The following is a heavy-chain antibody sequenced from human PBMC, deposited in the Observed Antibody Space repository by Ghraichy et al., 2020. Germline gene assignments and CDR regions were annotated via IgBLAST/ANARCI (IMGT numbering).Heavy chain of an antibody. Sequence: SETLSLTCAVYGGSFSGYYWSWIRQPPGKGLEWIGEINHSGSTNYNPSLKSRVTISVDTSKNQFSLKLSSVTAADTAVYYCARDPPRVSYYYDSSGYFWAREPEGHLDSWGQGTLVTVSS. CDR1: GGSFSGYY. D-gene: IGHD3-22*01. CDR2: INHSGST. V-gene: IGHV4-34*01. CDR3: ARDPPRVSYYYDSSGYFWAREPEGHLDS. J-gene: IGHJ4*02.